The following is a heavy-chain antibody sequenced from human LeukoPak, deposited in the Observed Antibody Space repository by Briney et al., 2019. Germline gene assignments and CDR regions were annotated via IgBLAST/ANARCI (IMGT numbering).Heavy chain of an antibody. D-gene: IGHD6-13*01. CDR3: ARDLAAQGAFDI. Sequence: SVKVSCKASGYTFTSYGISWVRQAPGQGLEWMGGIIPIFGTANYAQKFQGRVTITTDESTSTAYMELSSLRSEDTAVYYCARDLAAQGAFDIWGQGTMVTVSS. CDR2: IIPIFGTA. V-gene: IGHV1-69*05. CDR1: GYTFTSYG. J-gene: IGHJ3*02.